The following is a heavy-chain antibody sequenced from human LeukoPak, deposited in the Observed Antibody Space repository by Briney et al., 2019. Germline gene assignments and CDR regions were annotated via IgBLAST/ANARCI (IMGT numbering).Heavy chain of an antibody. CDR3: ARSEAAQWLVYYYYYYMDV. Sequence: QPGGSLRLSCAASGFTFSSYWMSWVRQAPGKGLEWVANIKQDGSEKYYVDSVKGRFTISRDNVKNSLYLQMNSLRAEDTAVYYCARSEAAQWLVYYYYYYMDVWGKGTTVTVSS. D-gene: IGHD6-19*01. V-gene: IGHV3-7*01. J-gene: IGHJ6*03. CDR1: GFTFSSYW. CDR2: IKQDGSEK.